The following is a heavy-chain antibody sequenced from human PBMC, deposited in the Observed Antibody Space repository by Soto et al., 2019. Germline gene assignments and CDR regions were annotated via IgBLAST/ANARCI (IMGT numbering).Heavy chain of an antibody. V-gene: IGHV4-39*01. CDR3: ARHYSSGASNWFDP. D-gene: IGHD6-19*01. CDR2: IYYSGST. J-gene: IGHJ5*02. Sequence: PSETLSLTCSVSGGSINISSYFWGWVRQPPGKGLEWIGSIYYSGSTYYNPSLRSRVTISVDTSKNQFSLKLSSVTAADTAVFYCARHYSSGASNWFDPWGQGNGVTV. CDR1: GGSINISSYF.